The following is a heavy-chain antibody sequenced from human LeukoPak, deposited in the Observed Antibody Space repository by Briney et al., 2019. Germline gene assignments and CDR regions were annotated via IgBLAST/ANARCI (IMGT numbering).Heavy chain of an antibody. D-gene: IGHD5-18*01. CDR3: ARVDTAEFDP. CDR2: IYYSGST. Sequence: SETLSLTCTVSGGSISSYYWSWIRQPPGKGLEWIGYIYYSGSTNYNPSLTSRVTISVDTSKNQFSLKLSSVTAADTAVYYCARVDTAEFDPWGQGTLVTVSS. CDR1: GGSISSYY. J-gene: IGHJ5*02. V-gene: IGHV4-59*01.